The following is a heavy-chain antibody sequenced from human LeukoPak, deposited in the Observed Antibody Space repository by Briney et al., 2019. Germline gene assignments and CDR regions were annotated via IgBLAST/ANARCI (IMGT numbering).Heavy chain of an antibody. CDR1: GGSISSSSYY. J-gene: IGHJ3*02. Sequence: SETLSLTCTVSGGSISSSSYYWGWIRQPPGKGLEWIGSIYYSGSTYYNPSLKSRVTISVDTSKNQFSLKLSSVTAADTAVYYCARRACSSTSCYDAFDIWGQGTMVTVSS. CDR2: IYYSGST. D-gene: IGHD2-2*01. CDR3: ARRACSSTSCYDAFDI. V-gene: IGHV4-39*01.